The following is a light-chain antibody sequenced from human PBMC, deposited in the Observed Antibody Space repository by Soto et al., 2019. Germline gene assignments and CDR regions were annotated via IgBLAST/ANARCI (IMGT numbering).Light chain of an antibody. Sequence: QSVLTQPASVSGSPGQSIAISCTGTSSDVGAYDYVSWYQQHPDKAPKLIIYEVSNRPSGVSHRFSASKYVNTATLTISGLQAEDEADYYCSSYTSSSTRVFGTGTRSPS. CDR1: SSDVGAYDY. V-gene: IGLV2-14*03. J-gene: IGLJ1*01. CDR2: EVS. CDR3: SSYTSSSTRV.